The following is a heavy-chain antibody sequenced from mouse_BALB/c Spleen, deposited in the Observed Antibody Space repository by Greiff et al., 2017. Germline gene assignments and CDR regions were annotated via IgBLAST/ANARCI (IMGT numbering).Heavy chain of an antibody. J-gene: IGHJ2*01. CDR2: IDPANGNT. V-gene: IGHV14-3*02. CDR1: GFNIKDTY. D-gene: IGHD2-10*02. CDR3: ARGMGPYYFDY. Sequence: EVKLVESGAELVKPGASVKLSCTASGFNIKDTYMHWVKQRPEQGLEWIGRIDPANGNTKYDPKFQGKATITADTSSNTAYLQLSSLTSEDTAVYYCARGMGPYYFDYWGQGTTLTVSS.